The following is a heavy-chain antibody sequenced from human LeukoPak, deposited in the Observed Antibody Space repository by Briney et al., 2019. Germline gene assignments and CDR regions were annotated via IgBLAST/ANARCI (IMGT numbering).Heavy chain of an antibody. D-gene: IGHD3-10*01. CDR3: ARRESGTMMEV. V-gene: IGHV4-34*01. Sequence: SETLSLTCAVYGGSFSGYYWSWIRQPPGKGLEWIGEINHSGSTNYNPSLKSRVTISVDTSKNQFSLKLSSVTAADTAVYYCARRESGTMMEVWGKGTTVTISS. CDR2: INHSGST. CDR1: GGSFSGYY. J-gene: IGHJ6*04.